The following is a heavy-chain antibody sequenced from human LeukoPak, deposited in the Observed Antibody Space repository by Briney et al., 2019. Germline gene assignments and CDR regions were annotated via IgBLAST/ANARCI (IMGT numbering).Heavy chain of an antibody. CDR3: ARVAEGVDPYYYYYMDV. D-gene: IGHD3-3*01. Sequence: ASVKVSCKASGGTFSSYAISWVRQAPGQGLEWMGGIIPIFGTANYAQKFQGRVTITADESTSTAYMELSSLRSEDTAVYYCARVAEGVDPYYYYYMDVWGKGTTVTVSS. CDR2: IIPIFGTA. V-gene: IGHV1-69*13. CDR1: GGTFSSYA. J-gene: IGHJ6*03.